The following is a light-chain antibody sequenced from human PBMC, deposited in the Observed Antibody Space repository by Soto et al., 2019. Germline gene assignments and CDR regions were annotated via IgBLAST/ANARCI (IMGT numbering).Light chain of an antibody. CDR3: STYAGSKTL. CDR1: SSDVGGYNY. CDR2: EVT. J-gene: IGLJ2*01. Sequence: QSALTQPPSASGSPGQSLTISCTGTSSDVGGYNYVSWYQQHPGKAPKLMIYEVTKRPSGVPDRFSGSKSGNTASLTVSGHQAEDEAEYSCSTYAGSKTLFGGGT. V-gene: IGLV2-8*01.